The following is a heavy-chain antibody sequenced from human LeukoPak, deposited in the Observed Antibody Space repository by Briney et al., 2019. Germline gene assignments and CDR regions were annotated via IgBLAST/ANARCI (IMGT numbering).Heavy chain of an antibody. CDR1: GFTFSSYA. Sequence: GGSLRLSCAASGFTFSSYAMSWVRQAPGKGLEWVSDISGSGGSTYYADSVKGRFTISRDNSKNTLYLQMNSLRAEDTVVYYCAKVGRFVPSDYWGQGTLVTVSS. CDR3: AKVGRFVPSDY. V-gene: IGHV3-23*01. J-gene: IGHJ4*02. D-gene: IGHD2-8*01. CDR2: ISGSGGST.